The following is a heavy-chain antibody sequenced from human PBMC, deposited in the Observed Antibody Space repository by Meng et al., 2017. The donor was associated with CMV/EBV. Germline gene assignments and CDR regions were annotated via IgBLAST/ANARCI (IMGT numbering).Heavy chain of an antibody. Sequence: ASVKVSCKASGGTFSSYAISWVRQATGQGLEWMGWMNPNSGHTDYAQKFQGRVTITRNTSISTAYMELSSLRSEDTAVYYCARFKGMDVWGQGTLVTVSS. CDR1: GGTFSSYA. V-gene: IGHV1-8*03. J-gene: IGHJ4*01. D-gene: IGHD3/OR15-3a*01. CDR2: MNPNSGHT. CDR3: ARFKGMDV.